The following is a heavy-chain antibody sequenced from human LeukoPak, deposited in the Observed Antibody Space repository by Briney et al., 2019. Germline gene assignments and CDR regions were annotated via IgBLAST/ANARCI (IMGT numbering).Heavy chain of an antibody. CDR3: ARRMGYYYGSGSSKIFDY. D-gene: IGHD3-10*01. CDR1: GGSFSGYY. J-gene: IGHJ4*02. V-gene: IGHV4-34*01. Sequence: SETLSLTCAVYGGSFSGYYWSWIRQPPGKGLEWIGEINHSGSTNYNPSLKSRVTISVDTSKNQFSLKLSSVTAADTAVYYCARRMGYYYGSGSSKIFDYWGQGTLVTVSS. CDR2: INHSGST.